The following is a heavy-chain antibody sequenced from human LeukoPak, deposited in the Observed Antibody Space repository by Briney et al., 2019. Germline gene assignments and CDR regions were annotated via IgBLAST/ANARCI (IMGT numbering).Heavy chain of an antibody. J-gene: IGHJ4*02. V-gene: IGHV4-31*03. CDR1: GGSISSGGYY. CDR3: ARGDGTSSFDY. Sequence: SETLSLTCTVSGGSISSGGYYWSWIRQHPGKGLERIGYIYYSGSTYYNPSLKSRVTISVDTSKVQFSLNLRSVVPADTAVYFCARGDGTSSFDYWGQGALVTVSS. D-gene: IGHD6-6*01. CDR2: IYYSGST.